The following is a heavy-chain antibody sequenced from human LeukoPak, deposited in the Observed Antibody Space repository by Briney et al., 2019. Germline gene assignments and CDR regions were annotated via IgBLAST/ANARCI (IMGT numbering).Heavy chain of an antibody. CDR2: INPNNGGT. CDR1: GYTFTGYY. Sequence: ASVKVSCKASGYTFTGYYMHWVRQAPGQGLEWMGWINPNNGGTNYAQKFQGRVTMTRDTSISTAYMELSRLRSDDTAVYYCARPGYGDDWYFDLWGRGTLVTVSS. V-gene: IGHV1-2*02. J-gene: IGHJ2*01. CDR3: ARPGYGDDWYFDL. D-gene: IGHD4-17*01.